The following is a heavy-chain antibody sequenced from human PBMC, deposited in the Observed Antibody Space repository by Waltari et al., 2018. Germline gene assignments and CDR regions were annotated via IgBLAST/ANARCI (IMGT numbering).Heavy chain of an antibody. CDR1: GGSFRGYY. D-gene: IGHD6-6*01. Sequence: QVQLQQWGAGLLKPSETLSLTCAVYGGSFRGYYWSWIRQPPGKGLEWIGEINHSGSTNYNPSLKSRVTISVDTSKNQFSLKLSSVTAADTAVYYCARGQYSSSSGYYWGQGTLVTVSS. CDR2: INHSGST. CDR3: ARGQYSSSSGYY. J-gene: IGHJ4*02. V-gene: IGHV4-34*01.